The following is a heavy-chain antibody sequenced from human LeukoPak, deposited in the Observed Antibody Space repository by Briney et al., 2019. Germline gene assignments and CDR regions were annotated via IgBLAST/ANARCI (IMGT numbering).Heavy chain of an antibody. D-gene: IGHD4-17*01. CDR1: GYTFTGYY. V-gene: IGHV1-2*02. Sequence: ASVKVLCKASGYTFTGYYMHWVRQAPGQGLEWMGWINPNSGGTNYAQKFQGRVTMTRDTSISTAYMELSSLTSDDTAVYYCARKGEHYGDYDYWGQGTLVTVFS. CDR3: ARKGEHYGDYDY. J-gene: IGHJ4*02. CDR2: INPNSGGT.